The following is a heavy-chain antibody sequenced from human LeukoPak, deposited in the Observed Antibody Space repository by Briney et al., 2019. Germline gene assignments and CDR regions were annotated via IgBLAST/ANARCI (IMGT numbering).Heavy chain of an antibody. D-gene: IGHD3-10*01. J-gene: IGHJ5*02. Sequence: SETLSLTCTVSDGSLSGFYWTWIRQSPWKGLEWIGFVYYTGSTKYNPSLKSRVTISVDTSKSQFSLKLSSVTAADTAVYYCAREGLNMVRGVIPKEAWGWFDPWGQGTLVTVSS. CDR1: DGSLSGFY. CDR3: AREGLNMVRGVIPKEAWGWFDP. V-gene: IGHV4-59*12. CDR2: VYYTGST.